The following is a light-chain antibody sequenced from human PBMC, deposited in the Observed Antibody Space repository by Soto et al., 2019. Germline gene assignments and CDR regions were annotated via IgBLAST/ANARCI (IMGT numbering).Light chain of an antibody. CDR1: QSISTW. J-gene: IGKJ4*01. CDR2: KAS. V-gene: IGKV1-5*03. CDR3: QQDNTYPLT. Sequence: DIQMTQSPSTLSASVGDRVTITCRASQSISTWLAWYQQKPGKAPKLLIYKASSLESGVPSRFSGSGSGTEFTFTISSRQTDDFATYYGQQDNTYPLTFGGGTTVEIK.